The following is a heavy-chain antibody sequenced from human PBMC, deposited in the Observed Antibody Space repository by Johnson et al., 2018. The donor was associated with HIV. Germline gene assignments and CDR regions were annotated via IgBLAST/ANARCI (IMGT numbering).Heavy chain of an antibody. V-gene: IGHV3-30*02. CDR3: AKEDPWRRAFDI. J-gene: IGHJ3*02. Sequence: QVQLVESGGGMVQPGGSLRLSCAASGFTFSGHGIHWVRQAPGKGLEWVAFIRYDGSNKYHADSVTGRFTIYRDNFKNTLYLQMNGLRPEDTAVYYCAKEDPWRRAFDIWGQGTVVTVSS. CDR1: GFTFSGHG. CDR2: IRYDGSNK. D-gene: IGHD1-1*01.